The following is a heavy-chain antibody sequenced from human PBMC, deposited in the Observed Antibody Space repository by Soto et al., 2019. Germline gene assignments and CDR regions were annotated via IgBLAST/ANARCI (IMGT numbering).Heavy chain of an antibody. V-gene: IGHV3-48*03. CDR2: ISNSGNTI. CDR1: VFVFKNYE. D-gene: IGHD1-20*01. Sequence: GWSLRLSCLASVFVFKNYEMNWVRRAPGKGLEWISYISNSGNTIYVADSMRGRFTISRDNAKNSLFLQMNSLRADDTAVYYCARDIDNRDYYYGLDIWGQGTTVTVSS. CDR3: ARDIDNRDYYYGLDI. J-gene: IGHJ6*02.